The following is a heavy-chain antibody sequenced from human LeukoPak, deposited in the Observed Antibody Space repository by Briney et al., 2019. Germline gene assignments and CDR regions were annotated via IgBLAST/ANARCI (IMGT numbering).Heavy chain of an antibody. CDR2: IYYSGSS. CDR1: GGSISSSTYF. D-gene: IGHD6-19*01. CDR3: ARHMYSGAWYYFDY. V-gene: IGHV4-39*01. J-gene: IGHJ4*02. Sequence: SDTLSLTCTVSGGSISSSTYFWGWIRQPPGKGLDWIGSIYYSGSSYYNPSLKSRVTISVDTSKSQFSLKLSSVTAADTAVYYCARHMYSGAWYYFDYWGQGTLVTVSS.